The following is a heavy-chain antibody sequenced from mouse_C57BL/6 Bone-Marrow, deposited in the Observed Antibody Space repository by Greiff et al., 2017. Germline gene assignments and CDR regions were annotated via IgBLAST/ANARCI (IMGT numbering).Heavy chain of an antibody. D-gene: IGHD2-2*01. V-gene: IGHV1-69*01. J-gene: IGHJ2*01. CDR2: IDPSDSYT. CDR1: GYTFTSYW. CDR3: ARSGVRKGFGY. Sequence: QVQLQQSGAELVMPGASVKLSCKASGYTFTSYWMHWVKQRPGQGLEWIGEIDPSDSYTNYNQKFKGKSTLTVDKSSSTAYMQLSSLTSEDSAVYSCARSGVRKGFGYWGQGTTLTVSS.